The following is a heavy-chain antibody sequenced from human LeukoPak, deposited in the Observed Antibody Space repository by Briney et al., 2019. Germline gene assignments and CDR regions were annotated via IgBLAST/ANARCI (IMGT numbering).Heavy chain of an antibody. CDR3: ARVVPAAMGYYYYGMDV. Sequence: GGSLRLSRAASGFTFSSYSMNWVRQAPGKGLEWVSSIGSSSSYIYYADSVKGRFTISRDNAKNSLYLQMNSLRAEDTAVYYCARVVPAAMGYYYYGMDVWGQGTTVTVSS. J-gene: IGHJ6*02. CDR1: GFTFSSYS. D-gene: IGHD2-2*01. V-gene: IGHV3-21*01. CDR2: IGSSSSYI.